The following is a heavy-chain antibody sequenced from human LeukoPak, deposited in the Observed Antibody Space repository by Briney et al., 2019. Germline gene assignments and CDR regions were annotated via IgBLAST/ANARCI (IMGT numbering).Heavy chain of an antibody. D-gene: IGHD5-18*01. CDR2: IYYSGST. CDR1: GGSISSSSYY. CDR3: ASLQGYSYGWYY. Sequence: SETLSLTCTVSGGSISSSSYYWGWIRQPPGKGLEWIGSIYYSGSTYYNPSLKSRVTISVDTSKNQFSLKLSSVTAADTAVYYCASLQGYSYGWYYWGQGTLVTVSS. V-gene: IGHV4-39*07. J-gene: IGHJ4*02.